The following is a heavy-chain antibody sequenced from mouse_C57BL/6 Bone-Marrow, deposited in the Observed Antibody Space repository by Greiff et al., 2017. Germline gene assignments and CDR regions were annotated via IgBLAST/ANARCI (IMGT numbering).Heavy chain of an antibody. CDR1: GFTFSSYG. J-gene: IGHJ4*01. V-gene: IGHV5-6*02. Sequence: EVKLMESGGDLVKPGGSLKLSCAASGFTFSSYGMSWVRQTPDKRLEWVATISSGGSYTYYPDSVKWRFTISRDNAKNTLYLQMSSLKSEDTAMYYCARRWSFRYYYAMDDWGQGTSVTVSS. CDR2: ISSGGSYT. CDR3: ARRWSFRYYYAMDD.